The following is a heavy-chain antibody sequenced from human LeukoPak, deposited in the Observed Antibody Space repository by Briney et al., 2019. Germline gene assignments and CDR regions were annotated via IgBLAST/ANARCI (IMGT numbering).Heavy chain of an antibody. V-gene: IGHV3-33*01. D-gene: IGHD3-22*01. CDR3: ARRGNYDSSGSSFFDY. CDR2: VWYDGSNK. J-gene: IGHJ4*02. Sequence: PGGSLRLSCAASGFTFSSYDMHWVRQAPGKGLEWVAVVWYDGSNKYYADSVKGRFTISRDNSKNTLYLQMNSLRAEDTAVYYCARRGNYDSSGSSFFDYWGQGTLVTVS. CDR1: GFTFSSYD.